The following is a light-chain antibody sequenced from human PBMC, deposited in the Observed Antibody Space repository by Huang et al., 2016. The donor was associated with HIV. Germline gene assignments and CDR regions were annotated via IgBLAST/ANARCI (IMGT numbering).Light chain of an antibody. V-gene: IGKV1-33*01. J-gene: IGKJ5*01. Sequence: DIQMTQSPSSLATSVGDRVTITCQASQGIFTYLNWYQQKPGRAPKPLIYDVSNLEGGVPSRFSGSGFGTDFTLTISSLQPEDIATYYCQQYDNLPRTFGQGTRLEIK. CDR3: QQYDNLPRT. CDR1: QGIFTY. CDR2: DVS.